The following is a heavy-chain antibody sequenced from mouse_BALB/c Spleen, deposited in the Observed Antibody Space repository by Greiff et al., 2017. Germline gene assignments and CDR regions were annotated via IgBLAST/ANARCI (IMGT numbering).Heavy chain of an antibody. J-gene: IGHJ4*01. V-gene: IGHV1S81*02. Sequence: VQLQQPGAELVKPGASVKLSCKASGYTFTSYWMHWVKQRPGQGLEWIGEINPSNGRTNYNEKFKSKATLTVDKSSSTAYMQLSSLTSEDSAVYSCARSPGAMDYWGQGTSVTVSS. CDR2: INPSNGRT. CDR1: GYTFTSYW. CDR3: ARSPGAMDY. D-gene: IGHD4-1*01.